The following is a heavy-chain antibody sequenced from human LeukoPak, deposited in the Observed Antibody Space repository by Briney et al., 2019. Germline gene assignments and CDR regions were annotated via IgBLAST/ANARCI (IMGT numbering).Heavy chain of an antibody. CDR2: IYGSDDKT. V-gene: IGHV3-23*01. J-gene: IGHJ5*02. CDR1: GFTFSNYA. Sequence: PGGSLRLSCVASGFTFSNYAMSWVRQAPGKGLELVSGIYGSDDKTVYGDAMKGRFTISRDNSKNTLYLQMNSLRADDTAVYYCAKTQGYYDAWGQGALVTVSS. D-gene: IGHD2-15*01. CDR3: AKTQGYYDA.